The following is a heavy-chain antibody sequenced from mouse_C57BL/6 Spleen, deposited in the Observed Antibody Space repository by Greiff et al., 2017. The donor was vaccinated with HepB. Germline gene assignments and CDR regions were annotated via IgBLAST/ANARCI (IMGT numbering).Heavy chain of an antibody. Sequence: VQLQQSGAELVKPGASVKLSCKASGYTFTSYWMQWVKQRPGQGLEWIGEIDPSDSYTNYNQKFKGKATLTVDTSSSTAYMQLSSLTSEDSAVYYCEIYDGLAYWGQGTLVTVSA. CDR3: EIYDGLAY. V-gene: IGHV1-50*01. CDR1: GYTFTSYW. CDR2: IDPSDSYT. D-gene: IGHD2-3*01. J-gene: IGHJ3*01.